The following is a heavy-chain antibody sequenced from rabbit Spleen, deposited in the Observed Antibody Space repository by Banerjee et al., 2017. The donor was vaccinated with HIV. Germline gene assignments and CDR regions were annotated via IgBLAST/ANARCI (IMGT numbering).Heavy chain of an antibody. J-gene: IGHJ4*01. CDR3: ARSISGVYRVNL. D-gene: IGHD1-1*01. V-gene: IGHV1S40*01. Sequence: QSLEESGGDLVKPGASLTLTCTASRFSFNSVTWIYWVRQAPGKGLEWIGCIYTGSDTTWYASWAKGRFTISKTSSTTVTLEMTSLTVADTATYFCARSISGVYRVNLWGPGTLVTVS. CDR2: IYTGSDTT. CDR1: RFSFNSVTW.